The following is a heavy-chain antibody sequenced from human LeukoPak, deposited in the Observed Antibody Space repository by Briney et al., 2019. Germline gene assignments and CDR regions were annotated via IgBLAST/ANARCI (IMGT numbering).Heavy chain of an antibody. Sequence: GGSLRLSCAASGFTFSSYAMHWVRQAPGKGLEWVAVISYDGSNKYYADSVKGRFTISRDNSKNTLYLQMNSLRAEDTAVYYCARGEDSGWYSRDAFDIWGQGTMVTVSS. CDR3: ARGEDSGWYSRDAFDI. V-gene: IGHV3-30-3*01. CDR1: GFTFSSYA. CDR2: ISYDGSNK. J-gene: IGHJ3*02. D-gene: IGHD6-19*01.